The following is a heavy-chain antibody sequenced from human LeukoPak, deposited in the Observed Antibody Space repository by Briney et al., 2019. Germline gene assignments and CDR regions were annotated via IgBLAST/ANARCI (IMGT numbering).Heavy chain of an antibody. D-gene: IGHD2-2*02. CDR2: INPSGGST. CDR1: GYTFTSYY. J-gene: IGHJ5*01. V-gene: IGHV1-46*01. CDR3: ARDSRSCSGISCYTADRYWFDF. Sequence: ASVKVSCKASGYTFTSYYMHWVRQAPGQGLEWMGIINPSGGSTTCAQKFQGRVTMARDMSTSTVYMELSSLRSEDTAIYYRARDSRSCSGISCYTADRYWFDFWGQGTLVAVSS.